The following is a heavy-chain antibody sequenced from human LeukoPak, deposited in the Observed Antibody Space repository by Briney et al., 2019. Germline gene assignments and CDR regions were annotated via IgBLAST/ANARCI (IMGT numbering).Heavy chain of an antibody. Sequence: SQTLSLTCTVSGGSISSGGYYWSWIRQPPGKGLEWIGYVYHSGSTYYNPSLKSRVTISVDRSKNQFSLKLSSVTAADTAVYYCAGEDCSSTSCYRQGWFDPWGQGTLVTVSS. CDR1: GGSISSGGYY. V-gene: IGHV4-30-2*01. J-gene: IGHJ5*02. D-gene: IGHD2-2*01. CDR2: VYHSGST. CDR3: AGEDCSSTSCYRQGWFDP.